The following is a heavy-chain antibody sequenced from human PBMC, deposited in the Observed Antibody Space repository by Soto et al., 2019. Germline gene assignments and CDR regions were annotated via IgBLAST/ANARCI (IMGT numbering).Heavy chain of an antibody. CDR2: ISFDGDNK. J-gene: IGHJ1*01. CDR3: ATTTDPNGEFFRH. Sequence: QLQLVESGGGVVRPGRSLRLSCAASGFTFSGYTMHWIRQTPGKGPEWVAVISFDGDNKYYVDSVRGRFTISRDNSKNTLYLQMNSLRAEDTAIYYCATTTDPNGEFFRHWGQGTLVTVSS. V-gene: IGHV3-30-3*01. D-gene: IGHD4-4*01. CDR1: GFTFSGYT.